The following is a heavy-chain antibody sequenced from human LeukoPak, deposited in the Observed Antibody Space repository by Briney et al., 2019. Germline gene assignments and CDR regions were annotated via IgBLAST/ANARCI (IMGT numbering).Heavy chain of an antibody. J-gene: IGHJ5*02. CDR1: GSSSTSYW. CDR3: ARWFSAMDNWFDP. V-gene: IGHV5-51*04. D-gene: IGHD2-2*01. Sequence: GESLKISCKGSGSSSTSYWTGWGSQLPGKGLEGMGIIYPGDSDTRYSPSFQGQVTISADNPLSTPSLRWSALQPSPPPMYNCARWFSAMDNWFDPWSQGTLVTVSS. CDR2: IYPGDSDT.